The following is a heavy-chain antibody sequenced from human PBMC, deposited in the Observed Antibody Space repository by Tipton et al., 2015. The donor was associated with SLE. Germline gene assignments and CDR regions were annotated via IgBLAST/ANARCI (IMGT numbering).Heavy chain of an antibody. Sequence: SLRLSCAASGFTVSSHYMTWVRQAPGKGLEWVAVISYDGGNKDYADSVKGRFTISRDNSKNTLYLQMNSLRAEDTAVYYCARAGVAVAVDYFDYWGQGTLVTVSS. D-gene: IGHD6-19*01. J-gene: IGHJ4*02. V-gene: IGHV3-30*03. CDR3: ARAGVAVAVDYFDY. CDR2: ISYDGGNK. CDR1: GFTVSSHY.